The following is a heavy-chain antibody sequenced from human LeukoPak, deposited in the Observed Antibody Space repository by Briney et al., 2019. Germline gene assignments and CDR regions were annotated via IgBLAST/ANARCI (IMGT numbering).Heavy chain of an antibody. CDR3: AKINRGQVAGHVDF. V-gene: IGHV3-23*01. CDR1: GFTFSSYA. Sequence: GSLRLSCAASGFTFSSYAMTWVRHSSGKGLDWVSAISAGGGNTYYADSVKGRFTISRDNSKNTLYLHINSLRAEDTALYYCAKINRGQVAGHVDFWGQGTLVSVSS. D-gene: IGHD6-19*01. J-gene: IGHJ4*02. CDR2: ISAGGGNT.